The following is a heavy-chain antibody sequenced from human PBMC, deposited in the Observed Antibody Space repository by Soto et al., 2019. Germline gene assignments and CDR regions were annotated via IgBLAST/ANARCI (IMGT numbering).Heavy chain of an antibody. J-gene: IGHJ6*02. V-gene: IGHV4-59*01. CDR2: MYYSGKT. CDR1: GDSISNYY. Sequence: SETLSLTCTVSGDSISNYYWGWIRQPPGKGLEWIGYMYYSGKTNYNPSLKSRVSTSVDTSKNLFSLKLNSVTAADTAVYYCARHLDPYFCGVEVWGQGTTVTVSS. CDR3: ARHLDPYFCGVEV. D-gene: IGHD1-1*01.